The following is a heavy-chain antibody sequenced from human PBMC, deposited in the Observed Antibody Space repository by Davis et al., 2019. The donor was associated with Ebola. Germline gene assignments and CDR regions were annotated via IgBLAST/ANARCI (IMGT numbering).Heavy chain of an antibody. D-gene: IGHD1-26*01. CDR3: ARAGVGPRKGHYYYGMDV. CDR1: GFTFDDYA. V-gene: IGHV3-9*01. J-gene: IGHJ6*02. Sequence: SLKISCAASGFTFDDYAMHWVRQAPGKGLEWVSGISWNSGSTSYADSVKGRFTISRDNAKNTLYLQMNSLRAEDTAVYYCARAGVGPRKGHYYYGMDVWGQGTTVTVSS. CDR2: ISWNSGST.